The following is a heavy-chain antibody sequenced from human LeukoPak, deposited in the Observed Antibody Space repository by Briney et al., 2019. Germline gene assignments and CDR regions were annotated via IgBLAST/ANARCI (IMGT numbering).Heavy chain of an antibody. CDR2: IIPIFGTA. Sequence: SVKVSCKASGYTFTSYAISWVRQAPGQGLEWMGGIIPIFGTANYAQKFQGRVTITADESTSTAYMELSSLRSEDTAVYYCARDRLGAARPTYFDYWGQGTLVTVSS. CDR1: GYTFTSYA. CDR3: ARDRLGAARPTYFDY. V-gene: IGHV1-69*13. J-gene: IGHJ4*02. D-gene: IGHD6-6*01.